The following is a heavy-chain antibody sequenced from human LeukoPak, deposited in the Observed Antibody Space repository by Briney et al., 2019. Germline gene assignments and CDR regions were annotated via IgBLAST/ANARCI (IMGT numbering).Heavy chain of an antibody. J-gene: IGHJ3*02. D-gene: IGHD3-16*02. CDR2: IRYDGSNK. Sequence: PGGSLRFSCAASGFTFSSYGMHWVRQAPGKGLEWVAFIRYDGSNKYYADSVKGRFTISRDNSKNTLYLQMNSLRAEDTAVYYCARGVWGSYPWGAFDIWGQGTMVTVSS. CDR1: GFTFSSYG. CDR3: ARGVWGSYPWGAFDI. V-gene: IGHV3-30*02.